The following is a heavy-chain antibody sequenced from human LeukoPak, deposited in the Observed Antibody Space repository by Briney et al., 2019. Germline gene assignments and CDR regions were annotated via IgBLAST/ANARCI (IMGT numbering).Heavy chain of an antibody. D-gene: IGHD6-13*01. CDR1: GFSLSTSGVG. J-gene: IGHJ5*02. CDR2: IYWDDDK. Sequence: SGPTLVNPTQTLTLTCTFSGFSLSTSGVGVGWIRQPPGKALEWLALIYWDDDKRCSPSLKSRLTITKDTSKNQVVLTMTNMDPVDTATYYCAHKTTYSSSWYLNWFDPWGQGTLVTVSS. V-gene: IGHV2-5*02. CDR3: AHKTTYSSSWYLNWFDP.